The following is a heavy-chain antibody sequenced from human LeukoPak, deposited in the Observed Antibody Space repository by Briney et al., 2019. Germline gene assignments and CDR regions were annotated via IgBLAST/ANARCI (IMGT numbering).Heavy chain of an antibody. D-gene: IGHD5-24*01. CDR1: GGSISSSNW. J-gene: IGHJ3*02. V-gene: IGHV4-4*02. Sequence: SGTLSLTCAVSGGSISSSNWWSWVRQPPGKGLEWIGEIYHSGSTNYNPSLKSRVTISVDKSKNQFSLKLSTVTAADTAVYYWARFLEMATRGAFDIWGQGTMVTVSS. CDR3: ARFLEMATRGAFDI. CDR2: IYHSGST.